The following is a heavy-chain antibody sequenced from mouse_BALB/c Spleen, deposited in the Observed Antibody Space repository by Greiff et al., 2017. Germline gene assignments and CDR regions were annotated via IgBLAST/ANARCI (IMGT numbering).Heavy chain of an antibody. D-gene: IGHD2-1*01. CDR2: IWSGGST. CDR3: ARNYYYGNYAYAMDY. J-gene: IGHJ4*01. CDR1: GFSLTSYG. V-gene: IGHV2-2*02. Sequence: QVQLQQSGPGLVKPSQSLSITCTVSGFSLTSYGVHWVRQSPGKGLEWLGVIWSGGSTDYNAAFISRLSISKDNSKSQVFFKMNSLQANDTAIYYCARNYYYGNYAYAMDYWGQGTSVTVSS.